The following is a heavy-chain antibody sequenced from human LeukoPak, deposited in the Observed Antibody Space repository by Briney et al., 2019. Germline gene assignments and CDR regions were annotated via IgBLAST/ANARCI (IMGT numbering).Heavy chain of an antibody. CDR3: ARHLKPHSYYGSGSYYL. V-gene: IGHV4-39*01. Sequence: SETLSLTCTVSGGSISSSSYYWGWIRQPPGKVLEWIGSNYYSGSTYYNLSLKSRVTISVDTSKNQFSLKLSSVTAADTAVYYCARHLKPHSYYGSGSYYLWGQGTLVTVSS. J-gene: IGHJ5*02. CDR1: GGSISSSSYY. CDR2: NYYSGST. D-gene: IGHD3-10*01.